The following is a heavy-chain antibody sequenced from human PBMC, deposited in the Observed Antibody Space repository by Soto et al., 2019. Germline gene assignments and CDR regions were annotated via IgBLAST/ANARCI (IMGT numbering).Heavy chain of an antibody. CDR3: VIDKTITWYSGDFRH. CDR1: GFTFDDYA. J-gene: IGHJ1*01. D-gene: IGHD1-26*01. V-gene: IGHV3-9*01. Sequence: EVQLVESGGGLVQPGRSLRLSCAASGFTFDDYAMHWVRQVPGKGLEWVSGISWKSGSIGYGVSVKGRFAKSRHNAKNSLHLQMHSLSAEDTACYYCVIDKTITWYSGDFRHWGQGTLVTVAS. CDR2: ISWKSGSI.